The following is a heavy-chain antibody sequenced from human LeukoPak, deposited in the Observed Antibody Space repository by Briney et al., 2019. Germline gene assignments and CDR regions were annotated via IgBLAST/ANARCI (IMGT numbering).Heavy chain of an antibody. V-gene: IGHV1-8*01. CDR2: MNPNSGNT. CDR1: GYTFTSYD. CDR3: ARAQSDYDFWSGYYRGYYYCGMDV. Sequence: GASVKVSCKASGYTFTSYDINWVRQATGQGLEWMGWMNPNSGNTGYAQKFQGRVTMTRNTSISTAYMELSSLRSEDTAVYYCARAQSDYDFWSGYYRGYYYCGMDVWGQGTTVTVSS. J-gene: IGHJ6*02. D-gene: IGHD3-3*01.